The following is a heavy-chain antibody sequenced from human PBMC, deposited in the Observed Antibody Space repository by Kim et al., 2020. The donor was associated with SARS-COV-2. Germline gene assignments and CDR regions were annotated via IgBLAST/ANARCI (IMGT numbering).Heavy chain of an antibody. J-gene: IGHJ3*02. D-gene: IGHD3-10*01. Sequence: ASVKVSCKVSGYTLTELSMHWVRQAPGKGLEWMGGFDPEDGETIYAQKFQGRVTMTEDTSTDTAYMELSSLRSEDTAVYYCAIRWELLTYGSGISDAFDIWGQGTMVTVSS. CDR3: AIRWELLTYGSGISDAFDI. CDR2: FDPEDGET. V-gene: IGHV1-24*01. CDR1: GYTLTELS.